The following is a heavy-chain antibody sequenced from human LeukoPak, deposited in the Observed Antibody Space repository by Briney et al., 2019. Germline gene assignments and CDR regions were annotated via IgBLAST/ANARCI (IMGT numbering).Heavy chain of an antibody. CDR2: INPNSGGT. J-gene: IGHJ5*02. CDR3: ARAKDDYSNLRLPFDP. Sequence: ASVKVSCKASGYTFTGYYMHWVRQAPGQGLEWMGWINPNSGGTNCAQKFQGRVTMTRDTSISTAYMELSRLRSDDTAVYYCARAKDDYSNLRLPFDPWGQGTLVTVSS. D-gene: IGHD4-11*01. V-gene: IGHV1-2*02. CDR1: GYTFTGYY.